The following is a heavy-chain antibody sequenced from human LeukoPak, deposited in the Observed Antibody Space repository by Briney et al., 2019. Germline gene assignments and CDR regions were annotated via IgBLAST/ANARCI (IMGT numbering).Heavy chain of an antibody. D-gene: IGHD3-3*01. Sequence: GGSLRLSCAASGFTFSSYAMNWVRQAPGKGLEWVSAISGSGVSTYYADSVKGRFAISRDNSKNTLYLQMNSLRAEDTAVYYCAKDAYYDFWSGYSYYFDYWGQGTLVTVSS. J-gene: IGHJ4*02. CDR1: GFTFSSYA. CDR3: AKDAYYDFWSGYSYYFDY. CDR2: ISGSGVST. V-gene: IGHV3-23*01.